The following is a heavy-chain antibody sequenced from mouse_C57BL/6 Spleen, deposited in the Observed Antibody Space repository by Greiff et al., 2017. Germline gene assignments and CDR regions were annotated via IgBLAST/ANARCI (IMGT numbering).Heavy chain of an antibody. Sequence: QVQLQQPGTELVKPGASVKLSCKASGYTFTSYWMHWVKQRPGQGLEWIGYINPSNGGTNYTDKFQNKATLTVAKSSSTASMQLSSLTSEYSAVSYCARGYGIYFDYWGQGTTLTVSS. J-gene: IGHJ2*01. D-gene: IGHD1-2*01. CDR2: INPSNGGT. V-gene: IGHV1-53*01. CDR1: GYTFTSYW. CDR3: ARGYGIYFDY.